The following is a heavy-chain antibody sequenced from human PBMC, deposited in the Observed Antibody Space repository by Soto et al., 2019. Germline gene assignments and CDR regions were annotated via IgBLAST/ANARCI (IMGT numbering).Heavy chain of an antibody. D-gene: IGHD3-16*01. V-gene: IGHV4-61*01. J-gene: IGHJ4*02. CDR3: AREEKQLSRYGGDFDY. Sequence: PSETLSLTCSVYDGSVNSGNYYWSWIRQPPGKGLEWIGHIYYIGTTDYNPSLKSRVTISVDTSKNQFSLKVTSVTAADTAVYFCAREEKQLSRYGGDFDYWGQGILVTVSS. CDR2: IYYIGTT. CDR1: DGSVNSGNYY.